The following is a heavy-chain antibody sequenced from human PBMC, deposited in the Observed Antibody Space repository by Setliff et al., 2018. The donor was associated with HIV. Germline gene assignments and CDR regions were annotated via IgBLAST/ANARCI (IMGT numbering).Heavy chain of an antibody. V-gene: IGHV3-21*01. J-gene: IGHJ6*03. CDR2: ISSSSSYI. D-gene: IGHD2-2*01. CDR3: AREEDCSSSSCYYYYSYYMDV. Sequence: NPGGSLRLSCAASGFTFNSYSMNWVRQAPGKGLEWVSSISSSSSYIYYADSVKGRFTISRDNAKNSLFLQMNSLRAEDTAVYYCAREEDCSSSSCYYYYSYYMDVWGKGTTVTVSS. CDR1: GFTFNSYS.